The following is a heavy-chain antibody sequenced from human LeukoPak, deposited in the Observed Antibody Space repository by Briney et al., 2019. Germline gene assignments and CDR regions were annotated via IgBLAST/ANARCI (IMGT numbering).Heavy chain of an antibody. CDR3: ARTAYSDYSLGF. V-gene: IGHV3-64D*06. Sequence: GGSLRLSCSASGFTFSSYALHWVRQAPGKGLEYVSAISSNGGSTYYADPVKGRFTISRDNSKNTVYLQMSSLRAEDTAVYYCARTAYSDYSLGFWGQGTLVTVSS. J-gene: IGHJ4*02. D-gene: IGHD5-12*01. CDR1: GFTFSSYA. CDR2: ISSNGGST.